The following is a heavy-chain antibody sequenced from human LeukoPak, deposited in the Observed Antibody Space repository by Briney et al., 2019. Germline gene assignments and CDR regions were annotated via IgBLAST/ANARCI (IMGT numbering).Heavy chain of an antibody. J-gene: IGHJ6*03. V-gene: IGHV3-9*01. Sequence: SGGSLRLSCAASGFTFDDYAMHWVRQAPGKGLEWVSGISWNSGSIGYADSVKGRFTISRDNAKNSLYLQMNSLRDEDTAVYYCAKAYGSTYYNYYMNVWGKGTTVTISS. D-gene: IGHD3-10*01. CDR3: AKAYGSTYYNYYMNV. CDR1: GFTFDDYA. CDR2: ISWNSGSI.